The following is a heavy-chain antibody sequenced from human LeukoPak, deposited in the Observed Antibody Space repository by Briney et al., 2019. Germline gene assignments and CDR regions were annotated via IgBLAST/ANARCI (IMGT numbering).Heavy chain of an antibody. CDR3: ARVISSPYYYYYVDV. Sequence: PSETLSLTCTVSGGSISSYYCSWIRQPAGKGLEWIGRIYSSGSTDYNPSLKSRVTMSVDTSRSQFSLKLSSVTAADTAVYYCARVISSPYYYYYVDVWGKGTTVTVSS. J-gene: IGHJ6*03. CDR2: IYSSGST. V-gene: IGHV4-4*07. CDR1: GGSISSYY. D-gene: IGHD3/OR15-3a*01.